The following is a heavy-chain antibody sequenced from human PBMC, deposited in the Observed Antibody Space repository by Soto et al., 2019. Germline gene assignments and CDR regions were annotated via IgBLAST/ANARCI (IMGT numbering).Heavy chain of an antibody. J-gene: IGHJ3*02. CDR1: GGSINSSSYY. CDR2: IYYSGST. V-gene: IGHV4-39*01. D-gene: IGHD1-26*01. Sequence: ASETLSLTCTVPGGSINSSSYYWGWIRQPPGKGLEWIGSIYYSGSTYYNPSLKSRVTISVDTSKNQFSLKLSSVTAADTAVYYCASYRYRSDFFDIWGQGTMVTVSS. CDR3: ASYRYRSDFFDI.